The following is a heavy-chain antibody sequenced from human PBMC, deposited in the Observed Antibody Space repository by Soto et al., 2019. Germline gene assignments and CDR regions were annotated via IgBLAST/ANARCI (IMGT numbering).Heavy chain of an antibody. D-gene: IGHD2-8*01. V-gene: IGHV3-23*01. CDR1: GFTFSSYA. J-gene: IGHJ4*02. Sequence: GGSLRLSCAASGFTFSSYAMSWVRQAPGKGLEWVSAISGSGGSTYYADSVKGRFTISRDNSKNTLYLQMNSLRAEDTAVYYCAKVLLMVYAINGALDYWGQGTLVTVSS. CDR2: ISGSGGST. CDR3: AKVLLMVYAINGALDY.